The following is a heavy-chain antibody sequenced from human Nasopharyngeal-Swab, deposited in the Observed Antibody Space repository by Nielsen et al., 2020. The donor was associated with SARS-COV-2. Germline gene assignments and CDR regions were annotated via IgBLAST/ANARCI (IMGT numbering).Heavy chain of an antibody. CDR2: ISGSGSYI. CDR1: GFTFRYYS. CDR3: GRQLRLGEFSLYNEFDY. D-gene: IGHD3-16*02. Sequence: GESLKISCAASGFTFRYYSMSWVRQAPGKGLEWVSSISGSGSYIYYADSVKGRFTISRDNAKNSLYLQMNSLRVEDPAVYYCGRQLRLGEFSLYNEFDYWGQGTLVTVSS. J-gene: IGHJ4*02. V-gene: IGHV3-21*01.